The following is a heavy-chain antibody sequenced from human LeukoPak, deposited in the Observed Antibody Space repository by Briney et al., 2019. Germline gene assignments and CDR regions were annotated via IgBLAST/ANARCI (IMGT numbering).Heavy chain of an antibody. J-gene: IGHJ4*02. CDR3: ARAITLSRSPAY. D-gene: IGHD1-14*01. CDR1: GFAFSSLY. V-gene: IGHV3-74*01. CDR2: INIDGSST. Sequence: GGSLRLSCAASGFAFSSLYMHWVRQAPGKGLVWVSRINIDGSSTTYEDSVKGRFTISRDNTKNTLYLQMNSLRAEDTAVYYCARAITLSRSPAYWGQGTLVTVSS.